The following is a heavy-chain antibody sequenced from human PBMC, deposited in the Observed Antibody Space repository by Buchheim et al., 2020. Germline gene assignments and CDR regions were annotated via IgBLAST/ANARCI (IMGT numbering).Heavy chain of an antibody. CDR2: ISSSSAYI. CDR3: ARDVTAVLTFYYYGMDV. CDR1: GFTFSSYS. D-gene: IGHD4/OR15-4a*01. V-gene: IGHV3-21*04. Sequence: EVQLVESGGGLVKPGGSLRLSCAASGFTFSSYSMNWVRQAPGKGLEWVSAISSSSAYIYYADSVKGRFTISRDNVKNSLYLQMDSLRAEDTAIYYCARDVTAVLTFYYYGMDVWGQGT. J-gene: IGHJ6*02.